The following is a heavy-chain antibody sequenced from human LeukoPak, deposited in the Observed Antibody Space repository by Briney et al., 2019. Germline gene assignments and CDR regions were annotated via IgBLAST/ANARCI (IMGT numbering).Heavy chain of an antibody. J-gene: IGHJ4*02. CDR1: GGSFSVYY. V-gene: IGHV4-34*01. Sequence: SETLSLTCAVYGGSFSVYYWSWIRQPPGKGLEWIGEINHSGSTNYNPSLKSRVTISVDTSKNQFSLKLSSVAAADTAVYYCAREGRDGYKSFDYWGQGTLVTVSS. CDR3: AREGRDGYKSFDY. D-gene: IGHD5-24*01. CDR2: INHSGST.